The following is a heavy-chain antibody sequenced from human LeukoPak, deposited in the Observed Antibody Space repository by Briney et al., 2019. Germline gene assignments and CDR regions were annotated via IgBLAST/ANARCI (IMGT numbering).Heavy chain of an antibody. CDR1: GFTFSSYS. CDR2: IISSSTYI. V-gene: IGHV3-21*01. D-gene: IGHD3-10*01. Sequence: GGTLRLSCAASGFTFSSYSMNWVRQAPGKGLEWVSSIISSSTYIYYPDSVKVRFPISRDNAKNSLYTQTNGLRAGDTAVYDCVRDLGQFGEPIPGLNWFDPWGQGTLVTVSS. J-gene: IGHJ5*02. CDR3: VRDLGQFGEPIPGLNWFDP.